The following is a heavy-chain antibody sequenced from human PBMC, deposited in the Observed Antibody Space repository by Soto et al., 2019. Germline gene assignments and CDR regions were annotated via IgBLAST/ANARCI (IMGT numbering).Heavy chain of an antibody. CDR1: GGSISSSSYY. Sequence: SETLSLTCTVSGGSISSSSYYWGWIRQPPGKGLEWIGSIYYSGSTYYNPSLKSRVTISVDTSKNQFSLKLSSVTAADTAVYYCARGLHDYYYYGMDVWGQGTTVTVSS. J-gene: IGHJ6*02. CDR2: IYYSGST. CDR3: ARGLHDYYYYGMDV. V-gene: IGHV4-39*01.